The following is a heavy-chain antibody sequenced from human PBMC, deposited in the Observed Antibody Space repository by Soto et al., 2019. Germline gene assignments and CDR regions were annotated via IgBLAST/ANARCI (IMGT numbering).Heavy chain of an antibody. CDR3: ARHTPAISISDH. J-gene: IGHJ4*02. D-gene: IGHD2-15*01. CDR1: GGSISSSRYY. V-gene: IGHV4-39*01. CDR2: IYYGGST. Sequence: SQTLSLTCTVSGGSISSSRYYWGWIRQPPGKGLEWIGSIYYGGSTYYNPSLKSRVTISVDTSKNQFSLKLSSVTAADTAVYYCARHTPAISISDHWGQGTLVTVSS.